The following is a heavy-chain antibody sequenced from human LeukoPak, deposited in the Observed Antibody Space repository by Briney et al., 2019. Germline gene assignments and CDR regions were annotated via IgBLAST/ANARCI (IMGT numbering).Heavy chain of an antibody. V-gene: IGHV4-34*01. CDR3: ARGYMLYYFDY. D-gene: IGHD3-16*01. Sequence: PSETLSLTCDVYGGSFSGYYWSWIRQPPGKGLEWIGEINHSGSTNYNPSLKSRVTISVDTSKNQFSLKLSSVTAADTAVYYCARGYMLYYFDYWGQGTLVTVSS. CDR2: INHSGST. CDR1: GGSFSGYY. J-gene: IGHJ4*02.